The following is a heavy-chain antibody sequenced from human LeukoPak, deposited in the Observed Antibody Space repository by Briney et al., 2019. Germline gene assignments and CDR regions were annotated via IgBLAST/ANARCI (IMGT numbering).Heavy chain of an antibody. Sequence: PGGSLRLSCAASGFTFSSYGMHWVRQAPGKGLEWVEVIWYDGSNKYYADSVKGRFTISRDNSKNTLYLQMNSLRAEDTAVYYCARDRTPWTYSSSWVDYWGQGTLVNVSS. V-gene: IGHV3-33*01. CDR3: ARDRTPWTYSSSWVDY. J-gene: IGHJ4*02. D-gene: IGHD6-13*01. CDR2: IWYDGSNK. CDR1: GFTFSSYG.